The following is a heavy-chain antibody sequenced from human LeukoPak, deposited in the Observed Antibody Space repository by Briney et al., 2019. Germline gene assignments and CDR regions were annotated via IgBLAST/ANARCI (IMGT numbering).Heavy chain of an antibody. CDR2: IYYSGST. V-gene: IGHV4-39*07. D-gene: IGHD1-26*01. J-gene: IGHJ6*03. CDR3: ARVRELLLLFDYYYYMDV. Sequence: SETLSLTCTVSGGSISSSSYYWRWLRQPPGKGLEWIGSIYYSGSTYYNPSLKSRVTISVDTSKNQFSLKLSSVTAAGTAEYYCARVRELLLLFDYYYYMDVWGKGTTVTVSS. CDR1: GGSISSSSYY.